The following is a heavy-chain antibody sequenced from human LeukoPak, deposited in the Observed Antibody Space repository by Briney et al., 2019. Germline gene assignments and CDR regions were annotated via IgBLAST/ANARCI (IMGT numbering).Heavy chain of an antibody. Sequence: SETLSLTCTVSGDSISSYYWSWIRQPAGKGLEWIGRIYTGGITNYNPSLKSRVTMSVDTSKNQSSLKLSSVTAADTAVFYCAREGYSSGWYRGYFDFWGRGTLVTVSS. CDR3: AREGYSSGWYRGYFDF. D-gene: IGHD6-19*01. CDR2: IYTGGIT. J-gene: IGHJ2*01. CDR1: GDSISSYY. V-gene: IGHV4-4*07.